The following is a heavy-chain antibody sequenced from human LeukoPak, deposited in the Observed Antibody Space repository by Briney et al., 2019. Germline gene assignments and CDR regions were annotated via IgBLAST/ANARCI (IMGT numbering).Heavy chain of an antibody. CDR3: AKDTADYDFWSGYYIGDY. J-gene: IGHJ4*02. V-gene: IGHV3-23*01. CDR1: GGTFSSYA. D-gene: IGHD3-3*01. Sequence: VASVKVSCKASGGTFSSYAMSWVRQAPGKGLEWVSAISGSGGSTYYADSVKGRFTISRDNSKNTLYLQMNSLRAEDTAVYYCAKDTADYDFWSGYYIGDYWGQGTLVTVSS. CDR2: ISGSGGST.